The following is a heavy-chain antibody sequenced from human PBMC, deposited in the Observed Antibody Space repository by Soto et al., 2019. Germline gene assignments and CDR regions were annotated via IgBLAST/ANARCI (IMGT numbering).Heavy chain of an antibody. Sequence: QVQLVQSGAEVKKPGSSVKVSCKASGGTFSSYTISWVRQAPGQGLEWMGRIIPILGIANYAQKFQGRVTITADKSTSTAYMELSSLRSEDTAVYYCARGRSGYYYVPDYWGQGTLVTVSS. CDR3: ARGRSGYYYVPDY. CDR1: GGTFSSYT. J-gene: IGHJ4*02. CDR2: IIPILGIA. V-gene: IGHV1-69*02. D-gene: IGHD3-22*01.